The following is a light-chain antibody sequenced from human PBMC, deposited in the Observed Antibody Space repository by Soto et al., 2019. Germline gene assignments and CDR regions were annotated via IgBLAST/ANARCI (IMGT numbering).Light chain of an antibody. V-gene: IGKV2-28*01. CDR2: LGS. CDR1: ARLLHKNGYNY. Sequence: IVMTQSPLSVSVTPGEAASISCMSSARLLHKNGYNYVDWYMQKPGQSPQLLIYLGSNRASGVPDRFSGSGSDTYFTLEISRVEADDVGVYYCMQPLENFRTFGQGTKVDIK. J-gene: IGKJ1*01. CDR3: MQPLENFRT.